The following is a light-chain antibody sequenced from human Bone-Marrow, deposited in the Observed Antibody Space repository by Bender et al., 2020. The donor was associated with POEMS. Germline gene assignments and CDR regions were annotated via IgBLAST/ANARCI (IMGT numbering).Light chain of an antibody. CDR1: SSDVGAYNH. J-gene: IGLJ3*02. Sequence: QSGLTQPRSVSGSPGQSVTISCTGTSSDVGAYNHVSWYRQHPGKAPKLMIYDVSNRPSGISIRFSGSYFGNTASLTISGLQAEDEADYYCSSYTSNSAVFGGGTKLTVL. CDR3: SSYTSNSAV. V-gene: IGLV2-14*01. CDR2: DVS.